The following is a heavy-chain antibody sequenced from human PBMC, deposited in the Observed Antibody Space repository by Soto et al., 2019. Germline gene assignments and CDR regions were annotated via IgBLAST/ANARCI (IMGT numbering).Heavy chain of an antibody. Sequence: SQTLSLTCAISGDSVSSNSAAWNWIRQSPSRGLEWLGRTYYRSKWYNDYAVSVKSRITIKPDTSKNQFSLQLNSVTPDDTAVYYCARDRLEEPYSSSWYDAFDIWGQGTMVTVSS. CDR3: ARDRLEEPYSSSWYDAFDI. D-gene: IGHD6-13*01. CDR2: TYYRSKWYN. V-gene: IGHV6-1*01. J-gene: IGHJ3*02. CDR1: GDSVSSNSAA.